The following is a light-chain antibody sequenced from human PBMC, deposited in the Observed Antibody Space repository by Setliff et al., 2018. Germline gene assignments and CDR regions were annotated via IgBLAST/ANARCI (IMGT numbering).Light chain of an antibody. CDR3: SSYTTDSTLV. CDR2: GVS. Sequence: QSVLTQPASVSGSPGQSITISCTGTGSDVGGYTYVSWYQQHPGKAPKLLIFGVSNRPSGVSNRFSASKSGNTASLAISGLQAEDEADYYCSSYTTDSTLVFGGGTQLTV. CDR1: GSDVGGYTY. V-gene: IGLV2-14*03. J-gene: IGLJ3*02.